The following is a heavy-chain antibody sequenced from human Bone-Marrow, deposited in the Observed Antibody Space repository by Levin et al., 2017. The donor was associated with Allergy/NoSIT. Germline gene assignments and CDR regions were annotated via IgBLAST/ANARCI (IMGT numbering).Heavy chain of an antibody. CDR3: ARGWYYFDY. J-gene: IGHJ4*02. CDR2: VNSDGTST. V-gene: IGHV3-74*01. CDR1: GLTFNSYW. Sequence: LGESLKISCAASGLTFNSYWMHWVRQAPGKGLVRVSRVNSDGTSTDYADSVKGRFTISRDNAKNTLYLQMNSLRAEDTAVYYCARGWYYFDYWGQGTLVTVSS.